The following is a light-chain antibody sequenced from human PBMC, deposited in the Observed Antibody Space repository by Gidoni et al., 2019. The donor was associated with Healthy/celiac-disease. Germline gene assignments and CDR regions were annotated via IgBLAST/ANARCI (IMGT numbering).Light chain of an antibody. Sequence: EIVMTQSPATLSVSPGERATLSCRAIQSGNSNLAWYQQKPGQAPRLLIYGAAPRATGIPARFSGSGSGTEFTLTISSLQSEDFAVYYCQQYKNWPPLTFXGXTKVEIK. CDR3: QQYKNWPPLT. J-gene: IGKJ4*01. CDR2: GAA. V-gene: IGKV3-15*01. CDR1: QSGNSN.